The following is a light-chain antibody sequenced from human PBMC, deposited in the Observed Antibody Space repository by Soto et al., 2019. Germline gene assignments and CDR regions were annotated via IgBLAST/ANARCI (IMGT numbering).Light chain of an antibody. CDR1: QSVGRN. CDR2: AAS. V-gene: IGKV3-15*01. J-gene: IGKJ3*01. CDR3: QEYSKWPLFT. Sequence: EIVVTQSPGILSVSPGDRATLSCRASQSVGRNLAWYQQKPGQAPTLLIYAASTRATGLPARFSGSGSGTDFTLPIRSLQSEDFAVYYCQEYSKWPLFTFGPGTRVDIK.